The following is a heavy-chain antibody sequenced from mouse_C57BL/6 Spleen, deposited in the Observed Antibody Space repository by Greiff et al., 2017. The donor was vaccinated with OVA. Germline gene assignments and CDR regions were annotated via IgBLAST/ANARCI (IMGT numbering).Heavy chain of an antibody. V-gene: IGHV5-17*01. D-gene: IGHD4-1*01. J-gene: IGHJ3*01. CDR1: GFTFSDYG. CDR3: ARSGTRAWFAY. CDR2: ISSGSSTS. Sequence: DVKLQESGGGLVKPGGSLKLSCAASGFTFSDYGMHWVRQAPEKGLEWVAYISSGSSTSYYADTVKGRFTISRDNAKNTLFLQMTSLRSEDTAMYYCARSGTRAWFAYWGQGTLVTVSA.